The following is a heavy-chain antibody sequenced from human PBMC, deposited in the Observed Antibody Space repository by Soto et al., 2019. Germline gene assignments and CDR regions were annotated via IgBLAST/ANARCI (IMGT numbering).Heavy chain of an antibody. V-gene: IGHV1-69*13. Sequence: GASVKVSCKASGGTLSSYAISWVRQAPGQGLEWMGGIIPIFGTANYAQKFQGRVTITADESTSTAYMELSSLRSEDTAVYYCARKGSNYRYYYYGMDVWGQGTTVTVSS. CDR1: GGTLSSYA. J-gene: IGHJ6*02. CDR2: IIPIFGTA. D-gene: IGHD4-4*01. CDR3: ARKGSNYRYYYYGMDV.